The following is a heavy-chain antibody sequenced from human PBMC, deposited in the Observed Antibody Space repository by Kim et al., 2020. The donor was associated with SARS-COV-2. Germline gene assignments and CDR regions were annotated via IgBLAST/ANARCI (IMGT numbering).Heavy chain of an antibody. V-gene: IGHV4-34*01. Sequence: SETLSLTCAVYGGSFSGYYWSWIRQPPGKGLEWIGEINHSGSTNYNPSLKSRVTISVDTSKNQFSLKLSSVTAADTAVYYCARTGITIFGVVIIPVWFDPWGQGTLVTVSS. D-gene: IGHD3-3*01. J-gene: IGHJ5*02. CDR2: INHSGST. CDR3: ARTGITIFGVVIIPVWFDP. CDR1: GGSFSGYY.